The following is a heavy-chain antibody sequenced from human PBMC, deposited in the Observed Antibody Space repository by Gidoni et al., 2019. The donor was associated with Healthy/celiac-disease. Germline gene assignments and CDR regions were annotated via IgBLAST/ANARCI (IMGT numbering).Heavy chain of an antibody. V-gene: IGHV3-48*01. J-gene: IGHJ4*02. CDR1: GFTFSSYS. CDR3: ARARAGGNSPVDY. CDR2: ISSSSSTI. Sequence: EVQLVESGGGLVQPGGALRRSCAASGFTFSSYSMNWVRQAPGKGLECVSYISSSSSTIYYADSVKGRFTISRDNAKNSLYLQMNSLRAEDTAVYYCARARAGGNSPVDYWGQGTLVTVSS. D-gene: IGHD4-4*01.